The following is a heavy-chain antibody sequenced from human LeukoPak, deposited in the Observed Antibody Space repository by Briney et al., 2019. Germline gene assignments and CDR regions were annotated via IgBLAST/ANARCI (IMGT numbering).Heavy chain of an antibody. V-gene: IGHV1-2*02. CDR3: ARANFLYCSSTTCLFDY. CDR1: GYTFTDYY. Sequence: ASVKVSCKASGYTFTDYYMHWVRQAPGQGVEWMGWINPNDGDTNYAQKFQGRVTMTRDTSISTAHMEVSRLRSDDTAVYYCARANFLYCSSTTCLFDYWGQGTLVTVSS. CDR2: INPNDGDT. D-gene: IGHD2-2*01. J-gene: IGHJ4*02.